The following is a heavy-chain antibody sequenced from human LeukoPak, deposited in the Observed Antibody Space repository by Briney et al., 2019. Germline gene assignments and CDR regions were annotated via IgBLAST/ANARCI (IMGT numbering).Heavy chain of an antibody. CDR2: ISTSGGST. J-gene: IGHJ4*02. V-gene: IGHV3-23*01. CDR3: AKDRRTTGTTDLGSFGY. Sequence: GGSLRLSCAASGFTFSSYAMSWVRQAPGKGLGWVSAISTSGGSTYYADSVKGRFTISRDNSKNTLYLQMNSLRAEDTAVYYCAKDRRTTGTTDLGSFGYWGQGTLVTVSS. CDR1: GFTFSSYA. D-gene: IGHD1-1*01.